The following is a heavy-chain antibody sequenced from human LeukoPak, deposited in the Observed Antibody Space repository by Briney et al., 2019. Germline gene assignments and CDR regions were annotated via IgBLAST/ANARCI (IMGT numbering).Heavy chain of an antibody. V-gene: IGHV4-38-2*01. Sequence: ASGTLSLTCAVSGYSISSGYYWGWIRQPPGKGLEWIGSLYHSGNTYYNPSLKSRVTISVDTSMNQFSLKLRSVTAADTAVYYCLAISSWYYFDYWGQGALVTVSS. D-gene: IGHD6-13*01. J-gene: IGHJ4*02. CDR2: LYHSGNT. CDR3: LAISSWYYFDY. CDR1: GYSISSGYY.